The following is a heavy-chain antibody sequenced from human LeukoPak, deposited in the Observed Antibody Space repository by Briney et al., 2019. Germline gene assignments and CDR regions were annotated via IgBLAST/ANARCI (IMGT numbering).Heavy chain of an antibody. Sequence: SETLSLTCTVSGGSISSYYWSSIRQPPGKGLEWIGYIYYSGSTNYNPSLKSRVTISVDTSKNQFSLKLSSVTAADTAVYYWARDRNGDLTFDYWGQGTLVTVSS. V-gene: IGHV4-59*01. CDR3: ARDRNGDLTFDY. CDR2: IYYSGST. D-gene: IGHD4-17*01. CDR1: GGSISSYY. J-gene: IGHJ4*02.